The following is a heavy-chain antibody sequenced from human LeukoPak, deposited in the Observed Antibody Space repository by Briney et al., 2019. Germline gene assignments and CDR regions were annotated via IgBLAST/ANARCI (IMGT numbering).Heavy chain of an antibody. V-gene: IGHV4-34*01. CDR3: ARGESGCSGGSCYSGYYGMDV. J-gene: IGHJ6*02. CDR2: IKHSGST. Sequence: SETLSLTCAVYGGSFSGYYWSWIRQPPGKGLEWIGEIKHSGSTNYNPSLKSRVTISVDTSKNQFSLKLSSVTAADTAVYYCARGESGCSGGSCYSGYYGMDVWGQGTTVTVSS. CDR1: GGSFSGYY. D-gene: IGHD2-15*01.